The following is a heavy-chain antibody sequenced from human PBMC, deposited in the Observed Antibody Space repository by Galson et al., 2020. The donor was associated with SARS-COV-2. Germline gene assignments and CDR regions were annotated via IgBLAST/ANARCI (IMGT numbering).Heavy chain of an antibody. V-gene: IGHV3-9*01. Sequence: GGSLRISCAASGFTFDDYAMHWVRQAPGKGLEWVSGISWNSGSIGYADSVKGRFTISRDNAKNSLYLQMNSLRAEDTALYYCAKDIRYGSRYYYGMDVWGQGTTVTVSS. CDR3: AKDIRYGSRYYYGMDV. CDR2: ISWNSGSI. J-gene: IGHJ6*02. D-gene: IGHD1-26*01. CDR1: GFTFDDYA.